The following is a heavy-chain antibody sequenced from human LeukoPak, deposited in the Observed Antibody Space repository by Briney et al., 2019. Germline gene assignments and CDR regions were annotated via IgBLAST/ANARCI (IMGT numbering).Heavy chain of an antibody. D-gene: IGHD3-22*01. Sequence: GASVKVSCKASGYTFTSYGISWVRQAPGQGLEWMGWISAYNGNTNYAQKLQGRVTMTTDTSTSTAYMELRSLRSDDTAVYYCARDRGKYYYDSSGPTRAYWGQGTLVTVSS. V-gene: IGHV1-18*01. CDR1: GYTFTSYG. CDR3: ARDRGKYYYDSSGPTRAY. J-gene: IGHJ4*02. CDR2: ISAYNGNT.